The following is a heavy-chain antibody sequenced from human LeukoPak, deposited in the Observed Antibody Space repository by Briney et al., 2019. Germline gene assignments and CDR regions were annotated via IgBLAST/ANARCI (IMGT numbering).Heavy chain of an antibody. J-gene: IGHJ5*02. V-gene: IGHV4-39*07. CDR3: TRDSGTTGEVKFDP. CDR2: IYGTGTI. D-gene: IGHD3-10*01. CDR1: GGLIFRSTYY. Sequence: SETLSLTCTVSGGLIFRSTYYWGWIRQTPGKGLEWIGRIYGTGTITYNPSLQSRVTMSVDTSKNEFSLKMSSVTAADTAVYYCTRDSGTTGEVKFDPWGQGTLVAVSS.